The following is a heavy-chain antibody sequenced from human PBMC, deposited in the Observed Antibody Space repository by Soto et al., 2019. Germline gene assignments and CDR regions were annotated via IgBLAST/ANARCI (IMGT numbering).Heavy chain of an antibody. CDR2: ISASGDGT. D-gene: IGHD4-17*01. V-gene: IGHV3-23*01. Sequence: PGGSLRLSCAASGFTFSTYAMSWVRQAPGKGLEWVSAISASGDGTYSADSVKGRFTISRDNSMNALYLQMSSLRIEDTAVYYCAHPRGYGVFDAYDIWGQGTMVNVSS. CDR1: GFTFSTYA. J-gene: IGHJ3*02. CDR3: AHPRGYGVFDAYDI.